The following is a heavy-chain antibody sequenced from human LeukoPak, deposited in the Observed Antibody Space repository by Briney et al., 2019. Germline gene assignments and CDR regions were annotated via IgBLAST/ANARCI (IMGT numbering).Heavy chain of an antibody. CDR1: GFTFSSCA. V-gene: IGHV3-30*04. CDR2: ISYDGSNK. D-gene: IGHD3-10*01. CDR3: ARDPVFGSGSYYNVWFDP. J-gene: IGHJ5*02. Sequence: GGSLRLSCAASGFTFSSCAMHWVRQAPGKGLEWVAVISYDGSNKYYADSVKGRFTISRGNSKNTLYLQMNSLRAEDTAVYYCARDPVFGSGSYYNVWFDPWGQGTLVTVSS.